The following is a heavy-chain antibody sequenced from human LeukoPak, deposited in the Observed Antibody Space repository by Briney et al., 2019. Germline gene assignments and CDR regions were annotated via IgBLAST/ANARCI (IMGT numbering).Heavy chain of an antibody. V-gene: IGHV3-74*01. J-gene: IGHJ4*02. CDR3: ASTGQGYTYGFDY. D-gene: IGHD5-18*01. CDR2: INTGGSST. Sequence: PGGSLRLSCAASGFTFSGYWMHWVRQVPGKGLVWVSRINTGGSSTSYADSVKGRCTISRDNAKNTLYLQMNSLRAEDTAVYYCASTGQGYTYGFDYWGQGTLVTV. CDR1: GFTFSGYW.